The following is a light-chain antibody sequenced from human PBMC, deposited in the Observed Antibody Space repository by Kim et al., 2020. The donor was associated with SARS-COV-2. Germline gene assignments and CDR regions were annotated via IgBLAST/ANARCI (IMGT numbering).Light chain of an antibody. V-gene: IGKV3-15*01. CDR3: QQYNDWPLLT. Sequence: IVMTQSPATLSVSPGERVTLSCRASQSVRKNLAWYQQRPGQAPRLLIYGASTRATDISARFSGSGSGTEFTLTIRSLQSEDFAVYYCQQYNDWPLLTFGGGTKVDIK. CDR2: GAS. J-gene: IGKJ4*01. CDR1: QSVRKN.